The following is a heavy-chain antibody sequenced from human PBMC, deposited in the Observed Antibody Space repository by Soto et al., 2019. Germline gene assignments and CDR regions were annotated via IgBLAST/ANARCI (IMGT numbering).Heavy chain of an antibody. D-gene: IGHD3-10*01. CDR1: GASISSSDYY. Sequence: QLQLQESGPGLVKPSETLSLTCTVSGASISSSDYYWGWIRQPPGKGLEWIGSISYSEKRGLECIGSISYIENTYSNPSLKSRVTISVDTSKSQFSLELTSVTVADTAVYYCASHRAGQNWVDPWGQGPLVTVSS. J-gene: IGHJ5*02. CDR3: ASHRAGQNWVDP. CDR2: ISYSEKRGLECIGSISYIENT. V-gene: IGHV4-39*01.